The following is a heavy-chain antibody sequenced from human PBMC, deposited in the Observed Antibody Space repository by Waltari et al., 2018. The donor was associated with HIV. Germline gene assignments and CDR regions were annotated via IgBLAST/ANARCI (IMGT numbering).Heavy chain of an antibody. D-gene: IGHD6-6*01. J-gene: IGHJ5*02. CDR3: ARHSIGRSWFDP. CDR1: GYTFTNYW. Sequence: EVQLEQSGAEVKKHGEALKNSCKASGYTFTNYWIAWVRQTPGKGLEWMGIIYPDDADTRQSPSFEGHVSISADKSTTTAYVQWTSLRASDSGVYYCARHSIGRSWFDPWGQGTLVTVSS. V-gene: IGHV5-51*01. CDR2: IYPDDADT.